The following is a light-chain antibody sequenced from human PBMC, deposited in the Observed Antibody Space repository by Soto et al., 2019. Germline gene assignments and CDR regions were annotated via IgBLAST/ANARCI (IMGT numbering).Light chain of an antibody. Sequence: EIVMTQSPATLSVSPGESATLSCRASPSISSELAWYQQKPVQPPRLLIYGASTRATGVPARFTGSGSGSDFTLTISGLQSEDFAVYYCQQGHNWPLTFGQGTRLEI. V-gene: IGKV3-15*01. CDR2: GAS. J-gene: IGKJ2*01. CDR1: PSISSE. CDR3: QQGHNWPLT.